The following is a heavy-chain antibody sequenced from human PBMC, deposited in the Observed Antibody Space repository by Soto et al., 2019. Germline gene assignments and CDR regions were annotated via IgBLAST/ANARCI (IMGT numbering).Heavy chain of an antibody. CDR3: ARHPGYAVPTVYATHDVNY. J-gene: IGHJ4*02. V-gene: IGHV4-39*01. Sequence: QLQLQESGPGLVKPSETLSLTCTVSGDSISSDNYYCGWIRQPPGKGLEWIGSIYYTGSTYYNPSLKRRDTMSVDTSKSQFSLKLSSVTAADTAVYYCARHPGYAVPTVYATHDVNYWGQGILVTVST. CDR1: GDSISSDNYY. CDR2: IYYTGST. D-gene: IGHD2-8*01.